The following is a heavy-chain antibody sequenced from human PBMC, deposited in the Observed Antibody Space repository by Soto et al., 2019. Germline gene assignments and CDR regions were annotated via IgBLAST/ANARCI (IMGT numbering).Heavy chain of an antibody. D-gene: IGHD6-19*01. J-gene: IGHJ5*02. Sequence: SETLSLTCTVSGGSISSSSYYWGWIRQPPGKGLEWIGSIYYSGSTYYNPSLKSRVTISIDTSKNQFSLKLSSVTAADTAVYYCARFPLEVAEGFDPWGQGTLITVSS. CDR3: ARFPLEVAEGFDP. CDR2: IYYSGST. CDR1: GGSISSSSYY. V-gene: IGHV4-39*01.